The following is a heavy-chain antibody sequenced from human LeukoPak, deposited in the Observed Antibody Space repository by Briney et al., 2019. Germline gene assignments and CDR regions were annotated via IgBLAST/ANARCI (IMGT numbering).Heavy chain of an antibody. Sequence: GGSLRLSCVASGFTFSRHGMNWVRQAPGKGLEWVSYISSSGSTIYYADSVKGRFTISRDNAKKSLYLQMNSLRAEDTAVYYCARARLTDYVWGRRTFDIWGQGTMVTISS. J-gene: IGHJ3*02. CDR2: ISSSGSTI. D-gene: IGHD3-16*01. CDR1: GFTFSRHG. CDR3: ARARLTDYVWGRRTFDI. V-gene: IGHV3-48*04.